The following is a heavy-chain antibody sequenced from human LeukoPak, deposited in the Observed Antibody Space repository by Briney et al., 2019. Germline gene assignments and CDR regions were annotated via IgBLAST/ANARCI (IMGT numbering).Heavy chain of an antibody. CDR1: GFTFASYG. CDR3: AKDAQFKRYSSSWNPSYYYGMDV. Sequence: GGSLRLSCAASGFTFASYGMQWVRQAPGKGLEWVAVISYDGSNRFYADSVKGRFTISRDNAKNSLYLQMNSLRAEDTALYYCAKDAQFKRYSSSWNPSYYYGMDVWGQGTTVTVS. V-gene: IGHV3-30*18. J-gene: IGHJ6*02. D-gene: IGHD6-13*01. CDR2: ISYDGSNR.